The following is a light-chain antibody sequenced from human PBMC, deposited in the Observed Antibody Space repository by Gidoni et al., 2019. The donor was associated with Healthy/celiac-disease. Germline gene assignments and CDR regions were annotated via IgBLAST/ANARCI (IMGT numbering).Light chain of an antibody. CDR3: QQRGT. V-gene: IGKV3-11*01. CDR1: QSVSSY. CDR2: DAS. J-gene: IGKJ5*01. Sequence: EIVLTQSPATLSLSPGERATLPCRASQSVSSYLAWYQQTPGQAPSLLIYDASNRATGIPARFSGSGSGTDFTLTISSLEPEDFAVYYCQQRGTFGQGTRLEIK.